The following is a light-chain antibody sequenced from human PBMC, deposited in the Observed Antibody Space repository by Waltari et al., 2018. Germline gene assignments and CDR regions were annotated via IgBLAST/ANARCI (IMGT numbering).Light chain of an antibody. J-gene: IGLJ3*02. Sequence: QLVLTQSPSASASLGASVKLTCTLSSGLSSNVIAWLQQQPEKGPRYLMKVTSDGSHSKGDEIPARFAGSSSGAERYLTISSLQSEDEADYYWQTGGHGTWVFGGGTKLTVL. V-gene: IGLV4-69*01. CDR2: VTSDGSH. CDR3: QTGGHGTWV. CDR1: SGLSSNV.